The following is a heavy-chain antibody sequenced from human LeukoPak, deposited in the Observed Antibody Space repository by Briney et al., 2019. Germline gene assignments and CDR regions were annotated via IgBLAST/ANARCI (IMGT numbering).Heavy chain of an antibody. CDR1: GFTFSGSA. Sequence: GGSLRLSCEASGFTFSGSAMNWVRQASGKGLEWVGRIRSKANSYATAYAASVKGRFTISRDDSKNTAYLQMNSLKTEDTAVYYCTTGYVVTSDAFDIWGQGTMVTVSS. CDR3: TTGYVVTSDAFDI. CDR2: IRSKANSYAT. D-gene: IGHD5-12*01. V-gene: IGHV3-73*01. J-gene: IGHJ3*02.